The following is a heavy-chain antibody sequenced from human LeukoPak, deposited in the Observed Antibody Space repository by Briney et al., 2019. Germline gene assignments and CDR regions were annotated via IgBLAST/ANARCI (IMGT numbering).Heavy chain of an antibody. Sequence: ASVKVSCKASGYTFTGYYMHWVRQAPGQGLEWMGWINTNSGGTNYAQKFQGRVTMTRDTSISTAYMELSRLRSDDTAVYYCARGPYSGSYYYFDYWGQGTLVTVS. CDR2: INTNSGGT. D-gene: IGHD1-26*01. CDR3: ARGPYSGSYYYFDY. CDR1: GYTFTGYY. J-gene: IGHJ4*02. V-gene: IGHV1-2*02.